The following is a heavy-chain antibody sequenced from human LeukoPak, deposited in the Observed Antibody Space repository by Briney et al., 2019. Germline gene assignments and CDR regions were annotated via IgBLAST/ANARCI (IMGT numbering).Heavy chain of an antibody. D-gene: IGHD1-26*01. CDR3: ARDSSGSSPNFDY. Sequence: SVKVSCKASGGTFSSYAISWVRQAPGQGLEWMGRIIPILNITNYAQKFQGRVTITADKSTSTAYTELSSLRSEDTAVYYCARDSSGSSPNFDYWGQGTLVTVSS. V-gene: IGHV1-69*04. CDR2: IIPILNIT. J-gene: IGHJ4*02. CDR1: GGTFSSYA.